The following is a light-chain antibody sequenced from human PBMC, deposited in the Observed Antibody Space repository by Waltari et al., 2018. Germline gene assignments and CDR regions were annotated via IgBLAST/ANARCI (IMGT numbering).Light chain of an antibody. V-gene: IGLV2-14*03. Sequence: QSALTQPASVSGSPGQSIPISCTGTSNDVSGYKYVSWYQQHPGKAPKVLIYDVNNRPSGVSNRFSGSKSGNTASLTISGLQAEDEADYFCSSYTSSTSVIFGGGTKVTVL. CDR3: SSYTSSTSVI. CDR1: SNDVSGYKY. J-gene: IGLJ2*01. CDR2: DVN.